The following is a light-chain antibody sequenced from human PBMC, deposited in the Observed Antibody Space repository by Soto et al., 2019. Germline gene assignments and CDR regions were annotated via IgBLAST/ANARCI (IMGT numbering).Light chain of an antibody. J-gene: IGLJ2*01. V-gene: IGLV2-14*01. CDR3: SSYTSSSTLVV. CDR1: SRDVGGYNY. Sequence: QSVLTQPASVSGSPGQSITISCTGTSRDVGGYNYVSWYQQHPCKAPKLMIYDVSNRPSGVSNRFSCSKSGNTASLTISGLQAEDEADYYCSSYTSSSTLVVFGGGTKVTVL. CDR2: DVS.